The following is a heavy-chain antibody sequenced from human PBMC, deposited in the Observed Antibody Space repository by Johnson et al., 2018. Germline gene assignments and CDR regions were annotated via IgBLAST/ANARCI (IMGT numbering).Heavy chain of an antibody. CDR2: IYPGDSDT. CDR3: ARHRDEGDYYYYIDV. V-gene: IGHV5-51*01. Sequence: VQLVESGAEVKKPGESLKISCKGSGYSFTSYWIGWVRQMPGKGLEWMGIIYPGDSDTRYSPSFQGQVTISADKSISTAYLQWSSLKASAPAMYYCARHRDEGDYYYYIDVWGKGTTVTVSS. D-gene: IGHD3-10*01. J-gene: IGHJ6*03. CDR1: GYSFTSYW.